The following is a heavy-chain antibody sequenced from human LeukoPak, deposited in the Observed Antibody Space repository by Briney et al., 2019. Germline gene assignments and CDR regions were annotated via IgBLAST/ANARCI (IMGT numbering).Heavy chain of an antibody. CDR2: INCNSGDA. CDR3: ARSAGHCSNGICFTDYYMDV. J-gene: IGHJ6*03. Sequence: ASVQVSCKASGYSFTEHYIYWVRQAPGQGLEWVGRINCNSGDANSAQKFQGRVTMTRDTSVSTAYMDLSSVTSDDTAIYFCARSAGHCSNGICFTDYYMDVWGRGTTVTVSS. CDR1: GYSFTEHY. D-gene: IGHD2-8*01. V-gene: IGHV1-2*02.